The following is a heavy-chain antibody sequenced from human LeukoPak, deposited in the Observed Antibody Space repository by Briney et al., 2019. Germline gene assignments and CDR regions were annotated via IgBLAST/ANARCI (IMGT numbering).Heavy chain of an antibody. CDR1: GGSISSYY. CDR3: AREGKVVPAAIRLRNRAFDI. D-gene: IGHD2-2*02. CDR2: IYYSGST. J-gene: IGHJ3*02. V-gene: IGHV4-59*12. Sequence: SETLSLTCTVSGGSISSYYWSWIRQPPGKGLEWIGYIYYSGSTNYNPSLKSRVTISVDTSKNQFSLKLSSVTAADTAVYYCAREGKVVPAAIRLRNRAFDIWGQGTMVTVSS.